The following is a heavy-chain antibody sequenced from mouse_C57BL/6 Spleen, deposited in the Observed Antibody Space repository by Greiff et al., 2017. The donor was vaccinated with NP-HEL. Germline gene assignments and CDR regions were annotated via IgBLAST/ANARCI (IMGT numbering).Heavy chain of an antibody. J-gene: IGHJ3*01. CDR2: IDPSDSYT. Sequence: VQLKQPGAELVKPGASVKLSCKASGYTFTSYWMQWVKQRPGQGLEWIGEIDPSDSYTNYNQKFKGKATLTVDTSSSTAYMQLSSLTSEDSAVYYCARSAPWFAYWGQGTLVTVSA. CDR3: ARSAPWFAY. V-gene: IGHV1-50*01. CDR1: GYTFTSYW.